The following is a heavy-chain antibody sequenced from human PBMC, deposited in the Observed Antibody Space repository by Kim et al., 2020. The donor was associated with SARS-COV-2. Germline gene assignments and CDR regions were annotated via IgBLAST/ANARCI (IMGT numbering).Heavy chain of an antibody. V-gene: IGHV1-2*04. CDR1: GYTFTGYY. CDR2: INPNSGGT. CDR3: AREGYCSGGSCYSGNYYYYGMYV. Sequence: ASVKVSCKASGYTFTGYYMHWVRQAPGQGLEWMGWINPNSGGTNYAQKFQGWVTMTRDTSISTAYMELSRLRSDDTAVYYCAREGYCSGGSCYSGNYYYYGMYVWGQGTTVTVSS. D-gene: IGHD2-15*01. J-gene: IGHJ6*02.